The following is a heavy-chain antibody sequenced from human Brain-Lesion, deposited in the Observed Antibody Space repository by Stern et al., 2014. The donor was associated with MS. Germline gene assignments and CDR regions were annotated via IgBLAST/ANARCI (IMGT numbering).Heavy chain of an antibody. CDR3: ARDPRRGGLSGYYHGMDV. CDR1: GASISNTQW. V-gene: IGHV4-4*02. Sequence: VQLVESGPGLVKPSGTLSLTCAVSGASISNTQWWTWVRQSPGKGLEWIGEIYQRGSANYNPSPRSRGTLSVERAKNSFSLKLNSVTAADTAVYYCARDPRRGGLSGYYHGMDVWGQGTTVTVSS. CDR2: IYQRGSA. D-gene: IGHD3-10*01. J-gene: IGHJ6*02.